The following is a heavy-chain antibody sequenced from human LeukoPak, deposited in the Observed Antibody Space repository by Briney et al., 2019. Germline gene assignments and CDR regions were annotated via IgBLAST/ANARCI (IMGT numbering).Heavy chain of an antibody. CDR1: GYTFTSYG. Sequence: ASVKVSCKASGYTFTSYGISWVRQAPGQGLEWMGWITAYNDNTYYAQKFQGRVTMTEDTSTDTAYMELSSLRSEDTAVYYCATNNPPGSGYYYFNAFDIWGQGTMVTVSS. CDR2: ITAYNDNT. J-gene: IGHJ3*02. V-gene: IGHV1-18*01. CDR3: ATNNPPGSGYYYFNAFDI. D-gene: IGHD3-22*01.